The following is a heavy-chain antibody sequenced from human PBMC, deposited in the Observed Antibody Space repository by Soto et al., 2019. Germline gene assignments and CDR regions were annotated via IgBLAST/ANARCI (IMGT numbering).Heavy chain of an antibody. CDR1: GFTLSNYW. V-gene: IGHV3-74*01. J-gene: IGHJ4*02. CDR2: ISTDGSVT. CDR3: AKDTHVLRYFDWMGRAYYFDY. D-gene: IGHD3-9*01. Sequence: GGSLRLSCVASGFTLSNYWMHCVRQAPGKGLVWVSRISTDGSVTTYADSVKGRFTISRDNSKNTMYLQMNSLRAEDTAVYYCAKDTHVLRYFDWMGRAYYFDYWGQGTLVTVS.